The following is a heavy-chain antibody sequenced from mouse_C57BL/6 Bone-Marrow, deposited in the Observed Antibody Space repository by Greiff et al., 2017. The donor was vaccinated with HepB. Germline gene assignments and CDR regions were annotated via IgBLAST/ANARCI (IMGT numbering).Heavy chain of an antibody. D-gene: IGHD2-3*01. V-gene: IGHV1-54*01. Sequence: QVQLQQSGAELVRPGTSVKVSCKASGYAFTNYLIEWVKQRPGQGLEWIGVINPGSGGTNYNEKFKGKATLTADKSSSTAYMQLSSLTSEDSAVYFCARSWLLYYYAMDYWGQGTSVTVSS. J-gene: IGHJ4*01. CDR1: GYAFTNYL. CDR2: INPGSGGT. CDR3: ARSWLLYYYAMDY.